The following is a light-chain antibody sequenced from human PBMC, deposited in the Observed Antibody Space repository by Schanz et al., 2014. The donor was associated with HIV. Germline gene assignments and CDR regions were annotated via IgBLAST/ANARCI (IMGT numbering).Light chain of an antibody. CDR1: SSDVGGYNY. Sequence: QSVLTQPASVSGSPGQSVTISCTGTSSDVGGYNYVAWYQQHPGKAPKLLIYDVRNRPSGVSIRFSGSKSGNTASLTISGLQAEDEAEYYCSSYTSSSTVLFGGGTKLTVL. CDR3: SSYTSSSTVL. V-gene: IGLV2-14*03. J-gene: IGLJ2*01. CDR2: DVR.